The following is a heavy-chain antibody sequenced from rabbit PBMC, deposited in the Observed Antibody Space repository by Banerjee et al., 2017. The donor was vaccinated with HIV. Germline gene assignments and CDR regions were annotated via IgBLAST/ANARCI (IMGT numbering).Heavy chain of an antibody. V-gene: IGHV1S40*01. CDR2: ISGGSSGSA. J-gene: IGHJ4*01. CDR1: GFDFSSNA. CDR3: ARDSYDTYDYVGAFIL. Sequence: QSLEESGGDLVKPGVSLTLTCTASGFDFSSNAMCWVRQAPGKGLEWIACISGGSSGSAYYASWAKGRFTISKTSLTTVTLQMTSLTAADTATYFCARDSYDTYDYVGAFILWGPGTLVTVS. D-gene: IGHD6-1*01.